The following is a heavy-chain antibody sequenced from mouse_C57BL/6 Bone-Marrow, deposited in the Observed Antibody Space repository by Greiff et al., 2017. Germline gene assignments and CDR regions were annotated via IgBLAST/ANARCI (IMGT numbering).Heavy chain of an antibody. J-gene: IGHJ4*01. CDR1: GYTFTDYY. Sequence: EVQLQQSGPELVKPGASVKISCKASGYTFTDYYMNWVKQSHGKSLEWIGDINPNNGGTSYNQKFKGKATLTVDKSSSTAYMELRSLTSEDSAVYYCARLRPLDYWGQGTSVTVSS. CDR2: INPNNGGT. V-gene: IGHV1-26*01. CDR3: ARLRPLDY. D-gene: IGHD1-2*01.